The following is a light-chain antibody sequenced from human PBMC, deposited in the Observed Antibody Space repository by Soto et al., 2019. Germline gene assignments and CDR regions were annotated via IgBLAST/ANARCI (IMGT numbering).Light chain of an antibody. CDR2: GNS. J-gene: IGLJ2*01. Sequence: QSVLTQPPSVSGAPGLRVTISCTGSSSNIGAGYDVHWYQQLPGTAPKLLIYGNSNRPSGVPDRFSGSKSSTSASLAITGLQAEDEADYYCQSYDSSLSGVVFGGGTKLTVL. CDR1: SSNIGAGYD. CDR3: QSYDSSLSGVV. V-gene: IGLV1-40*01.